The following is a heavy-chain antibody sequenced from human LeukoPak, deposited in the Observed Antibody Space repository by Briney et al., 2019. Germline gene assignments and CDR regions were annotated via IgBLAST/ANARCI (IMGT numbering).Heavy chain of an antibody. CDR1: GFTVSTNY. Sequence: PGGSLRLSCAASGFTVSTNYMNWVLQAPGKGLEWVSSISSSSSYIYYADSVKGRFTISRDNAKNSLYLQMNSLRAEDTAVYYSARDRTYYYDFWSGYYSPWCMDVWGKGTTVTVSS. J-gene: IGHJ6*03. D-gene: IGHD3-3*01. CDR3: ARDRTYYYDFWSGYYSPWCMDV. V-gene: IGHV3-21*01. CDR2: ISSSSSYI.